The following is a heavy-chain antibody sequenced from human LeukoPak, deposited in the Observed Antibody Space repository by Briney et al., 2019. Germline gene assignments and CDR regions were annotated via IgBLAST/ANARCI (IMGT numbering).Heavy chain of an antibody. CDR1: GFTFSSYS. Sequence: PGASLRLSCAASGFTFSSYSMNWVRQAPGKGLEWVSSISSSSSYIYYADSVKGRFTISRDNAENSLYLQMNSLRAEDTAVYYCARFGVVVVAGLSFDPWGQGTLVTVSS. CDR2: ISSSSSYI. CDR3: ARFGVVVVAGLSFDP. V-gene: IGHV3-21*01. J-gene: IGHJ5*02. D-gene: IGHD2-15*01.